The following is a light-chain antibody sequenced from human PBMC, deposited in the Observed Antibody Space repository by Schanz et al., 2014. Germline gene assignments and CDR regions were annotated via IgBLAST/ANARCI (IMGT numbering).Light chain of an antibody. CDR2: EVS. Sequence: QSALTQPASVSGSPGQSITISCTGTSSDVGGYNFVSWFQQHPAKAPKLMIYEVSKRPSGVPDRFSGSKSGNTASLTVSGLQAEDEADYYCSSYGGSNFVVFGGGTKLTVL. CDR1: SSDVGGYNF. J-gene: IGLJ2*01. CDR3: SSYGGSNFVV. V-gene: IGLV2-8*01.